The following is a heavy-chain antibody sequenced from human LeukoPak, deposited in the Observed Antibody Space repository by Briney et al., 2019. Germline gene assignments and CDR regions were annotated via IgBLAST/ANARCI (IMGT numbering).Heavy chain of an antibody. J-gene: IGHJ6*02. V-gene: IGHV3-74*01. CDR3: ARDQVSGDYFGNYYYYGMDV. CDR2: INSDGSST. CDR1: GFTFSSYA. Sequence: PGGSLRLSCAASGFTFSSYAMSWVRQAPGKGLVWVSRINSDGSSTSYADSVKGRFTISRDNAKNTLYLQMNSLRAEDTAVYYCARDQVSGDYFGNYYYYGMDVWGQGTTVTVSS. D-gene: IGHD4-17*01.